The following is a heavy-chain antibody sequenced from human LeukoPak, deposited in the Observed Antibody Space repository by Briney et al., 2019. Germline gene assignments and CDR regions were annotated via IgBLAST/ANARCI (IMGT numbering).Heavy chain of an antibody. V-gene: IGHV3-53*01. CDR1: GFTVSSNY. Sequence: GGSLRLSCAASGFTVSSNYMSWVRQAPGKGLEWVSVIYSGGSTYYADSVKGRFTISRDNSKNTLYLQMNSLRVEDTAVYYCAKGGSGSYYPDYWGQGTLVTVSS. CDR2: IYSGGST. J-gene: IGHJ4*02. D-gene: IGHD3-10*01. CDR3: AKGGSGSYYPDY.